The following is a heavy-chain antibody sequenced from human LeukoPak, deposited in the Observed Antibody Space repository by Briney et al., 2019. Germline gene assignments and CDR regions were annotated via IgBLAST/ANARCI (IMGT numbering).Heavy chain of an antibody. J-gene: IGHJ4*02. Sequence: PGGSLRLSCAATGFTFSSYWMHWVRQAPGKGLVWVSRINSDGSSTSYADSVKGRYTISRDNAKNTLYLQMNSLRAEDTAVYYCARNVLPGYFDYWGQGTLVTVSS. D-gene: IGHD2-15*01. V-gene: IGHV3-74*01. CDR1: GFTFSSYW. CDR3: ARNVLPGYFDY. CDR2: INSDGSST.